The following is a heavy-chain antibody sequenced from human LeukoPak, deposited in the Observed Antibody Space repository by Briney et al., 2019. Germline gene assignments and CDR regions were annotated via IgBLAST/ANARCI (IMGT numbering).Heavy chain of an antibody. Sequence: TGGSLRLSRAASGFTFSSYWMSWVRQAPGKGLEWVSVIYSGGSTYYADSVKGRFTISRDNSKNTLYLQMNSLRAEDTAVYYCARVGQWLVRSYYFDYWGQGTLVTVSS. D-gene: IGHD6-19*01. CDR2: IYSGGST. J-gene: IGHJ4*02. CDR1: GFTFSSYW. CDR3: ARVGQWLVRSYYFDY. V-gene: IGHV3-53*01.